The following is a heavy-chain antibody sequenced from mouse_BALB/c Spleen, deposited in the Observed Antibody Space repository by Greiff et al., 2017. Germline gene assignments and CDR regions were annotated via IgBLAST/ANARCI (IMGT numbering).Heavy chain of an antibody. V-gene: IGHV1-47*01. CDR2: FHPYNDDT. J-gene: IGHJ3*01. CDR1: GYTFTTYP. D-gene: IGHD2-3*01. Sequence: VKLQESGAELVKPGASVKMSCKAFGYTFTTYPIEWMKQNHGKSLEWIGNFHPYNDDTKYNEKFKGKAKLTVEKSSSTVYLELSRLTSDDSAVYYCARIYDGYYGFAYWGQGTLVTVSA. CDR3: ARIYDGYYGFAY.